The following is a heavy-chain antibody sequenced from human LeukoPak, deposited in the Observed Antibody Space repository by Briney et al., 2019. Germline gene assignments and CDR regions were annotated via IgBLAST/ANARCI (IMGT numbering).Heavy chain of an antibody. Sequence: GGSLRLSCAASGFTFSDYYMTWIRQAPGMGLEWVSYIGTSVSTIYYTDSVRGRFIISRDNAKKSLYLQMNSLRAEDTAVYYCAKAREYCSGGSCYPGFDYWGQGALVIVSS. V-gene: IGHV3-11*01. CDR1: GFTFSDYY. CDR2: IGTSVSTI. J-gene: IGHJ4*02. D-gene: IGHD2-15*01. CDR3: AKAREYCSGGSCYPGFDY.